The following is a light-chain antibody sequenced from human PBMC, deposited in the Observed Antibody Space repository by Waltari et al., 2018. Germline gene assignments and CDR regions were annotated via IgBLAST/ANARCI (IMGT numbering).Light chain of an antibody. J-gene: IGLJ1*01. CDR2: EDT. Sequence: SYELTQTPSVSVSPGQTARITCSGQELPRKYTYWSQQKSGQAPRLVIYEDTKRPSGFPERFSGSSSGTVATLTITGAQVDDEADYYCYSSDSTGLRVFGGGTTVVVL. CDR1: ELPRKY. CDR3: YSSDSTGLRV. V-gene: IGLV3-10*01.